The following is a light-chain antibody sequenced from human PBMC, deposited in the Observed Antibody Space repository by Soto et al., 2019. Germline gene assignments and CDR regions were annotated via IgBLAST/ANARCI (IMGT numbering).Light chain of an antibody. Sequence: DIQMTQSPPSLSASVGDRVTITCRASQSISTYLNWYQQKPGKAPKLLMHAASSLDRGVPSRFSGSGSGTDFTLTISSLQPEDFATYYCQQSYSTPITFGQGTRLEIK. CDR3: QQSYSTPIT. J-gene: IGKJ5*01. V-gene: IGKV1-39*01. CDR2: AAS. CDR1: QSISTY.